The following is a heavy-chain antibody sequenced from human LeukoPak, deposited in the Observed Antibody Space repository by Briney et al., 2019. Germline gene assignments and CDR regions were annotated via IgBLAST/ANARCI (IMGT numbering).Heavy chain of an antibody. CDR2: ISSSGSTI. CDR3: ARGPPEWLRTSRNWFDP. V-gene: IGHV3-11*01. CDR1: GFTFSNYW. J-gene: IGHJ5*02. D-gene: IGHD3-3*01. Sequence: GGSLRLSCAASGFTFSNYWMSWVRQAPGKGLEWVSYISSSGSTIYYADSVKGRFTISRDNAKNSLYLQMNSLRAEDTAVYYCARGPPEWLRTSRNWFDPWGQGTLVTVSS.